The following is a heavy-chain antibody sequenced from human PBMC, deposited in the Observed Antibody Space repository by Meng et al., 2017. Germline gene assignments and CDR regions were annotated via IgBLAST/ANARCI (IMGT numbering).Heavy chain of an antibody. CDR2: ISWNSGSI. D-gene: IGHD6-13*01. CDR1: GFTFDDYA. J-gene: IGHJ6*02. Sequence: SLKISCAASGFTFDDYAMHWVRQAPGKGLEWVSGISWNSGSIGYADSVKGRFTISRDNSKNTLYLQMNSLRAEDTAVYYCAKQEQQLVLLYYGMDVWGQGTTVTVSS. CDR3: AKQEQQLVLLYYGMDV. V-gene: IGHV3-9*01.